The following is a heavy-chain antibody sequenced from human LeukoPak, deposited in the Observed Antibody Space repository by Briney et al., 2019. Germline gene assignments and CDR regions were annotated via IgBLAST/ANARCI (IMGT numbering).Heavy chain of an antibody. CDR2: IGTAGDT. CDR3: ARQLRPLGFDF. Sequence: PGGSLRLSCAASGFTSRTYDMHWVRQATGKSLEWVSAIGTAGDTYYQGSVKGRFTISREFATNYLYLQMNSLRAEDTAVYYCARQLRPLGFDFWGQGTLVTVSS. CDR1: GFTSRTYD. V-gene: IGHV3-13*01. J-gene: IGHJ4*02.